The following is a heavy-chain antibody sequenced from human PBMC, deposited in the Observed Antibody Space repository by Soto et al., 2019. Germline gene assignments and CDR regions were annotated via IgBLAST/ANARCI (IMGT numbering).Heavy chain of an antibody. J-gene: IGHJ6*02. CDR2: ISYDGDNK. D-gene: IGHD1-1*01. Sequence: QVQLVESGGGVVQPGRSLRLSCAASGFTFSYYAMNWVRQAPGKGLEWVAVISYDGDNKYIAEAVKGRLTISRDNTKSAVSLQMNSTRTEVMAMYFWAIGTTTSALSVMDCWGQGTTVTVSS. CDR1: GFTFSYYA. CDR3: AIGTTTSALSVMDC. V-gene: IGHV3-30-3*01.